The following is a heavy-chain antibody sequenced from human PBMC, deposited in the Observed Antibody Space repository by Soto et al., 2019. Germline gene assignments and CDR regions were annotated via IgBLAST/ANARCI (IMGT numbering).Heavy chain of an antibody. CDR3: ARDCSSTSCYYYYMDV. CDR2: IIPILGIA. J-gene: IGHJ6*03. CDR1: GGTFSSYT. V-gene: IGHV1-69*04. Sequence: ASVKVSCKASGGTFSSYTISWVRQAPGQGLEWMGRIIPILGIANYAQKFQGRVTITADKSTSTAYMELSSLRSEDTAVYYCARDCSSTSCYYYYMDVWGKGTTVTVSS. D-gene: IGHD2-2*01.